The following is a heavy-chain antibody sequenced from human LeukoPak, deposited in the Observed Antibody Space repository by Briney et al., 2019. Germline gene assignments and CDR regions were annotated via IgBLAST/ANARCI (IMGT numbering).Heavy chain of an antibody. CDR2: IIPILGIA. J-gene: IGHJ3*02. V-gene: IGHV1-69*04. D-gene: IGHD3-22*01. CDR1: GGTFSSYT. Sequence: SVKVSCKASGGTFSSYTISWVRQAPGQGLEWMGRIIPILGIANYAQKFQGRVTITADNSTSTAYMELSSLRSEDTAVYYCARDYSRGLNAFDIWGQGTMVTVSS. CDR3: ARDYSRGLNAFDI.